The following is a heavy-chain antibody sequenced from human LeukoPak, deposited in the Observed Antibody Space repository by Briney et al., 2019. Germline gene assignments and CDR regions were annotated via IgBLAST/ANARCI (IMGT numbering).Heavy chain of an antibody. D-gene: IGHD5-12*01. J-gene: IGHJ4*02. V-gene: IGHV1-8*01. CDR2: MSSNNGNT. Sequence: ASVKVSCKASGYTFTSYDINWVRQATGQGLEWVGWMSSNNGNTGYAQKFQGRVSMTRSTSISTAYMELSGLKSEDTAVYYCARTPPRGDIDNWGQGTLVTASS. CDR3: ARTPPRGDIDN. CDR1: GYTFTSYD.